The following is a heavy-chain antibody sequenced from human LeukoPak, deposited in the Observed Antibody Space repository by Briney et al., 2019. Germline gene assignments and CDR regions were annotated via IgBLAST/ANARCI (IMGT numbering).Heavy chain of an antibody. J-gene: IGHJ4*02. CDR1: GGSVSSGSYY. D-gene: IGHD3-16*01. CDR3: ARGSDYGYVDY. Sequence: SETLSLTCSVSGGSVSSGSYYWSWIRQPPGKGLEWIGYIYYSGSTNYNPSLKSRVTISVDTSKNQFSLKLSSVTAADTAVYYCARGSDYGYVDYWGQGTLVTVSS. CDR2: IYYSGST. V-gene: IGHV4-61*01.